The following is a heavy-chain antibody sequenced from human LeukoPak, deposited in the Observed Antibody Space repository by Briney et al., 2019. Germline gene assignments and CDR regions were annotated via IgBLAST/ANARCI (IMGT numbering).Heavy chain of an antibody. Sequence: PSETLSLTCTVSGGSISSYYCSWIRQPPGKGLEWIGYIYYSGSTNYNPTLKSRVTISVDTSKNQFSLKLSSVTAADTAVYYCARELSTGYYNYYYYYMDVWGKGTTVTVSS. V-gene: IGHV4-59*01. D-gene: IGHD3-9*01. J-gene: IGHJ6*03. CDR3: ARELSTGYYNYYYYYMDV. CDR1: GGSISSYY. CDR2: IYYSGST.